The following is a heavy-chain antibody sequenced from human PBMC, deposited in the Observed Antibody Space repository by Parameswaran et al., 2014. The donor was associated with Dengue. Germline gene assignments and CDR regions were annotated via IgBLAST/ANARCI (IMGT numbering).Heavy chain of an antibody. D-gene: IGHD3-10*01. Sequence: WIRQPPGKALEWLALIDWDDDKYYSTSLKTRLTISKDTSKNQVVLTMTNMDPVDTATYYCARMLGAISGFDPWGQGTLVTVSS. J-gene: IGHJ5*02. V-gene: IGHV2-70*01. CDR2: IDWDDDK. CDR3: ARMLGAISGFDP.